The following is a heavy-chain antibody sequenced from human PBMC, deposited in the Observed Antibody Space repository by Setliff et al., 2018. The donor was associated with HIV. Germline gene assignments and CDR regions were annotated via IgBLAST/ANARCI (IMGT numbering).Heavy chain of an antibody. D-gene: IGHD2-15*01. V-gene: IGHV4-59*11. J-gene: IGHJ2*01. CDR1: GGSINSHY. CDR3: ARVSRYCSGSACFGDWYFDL. Sequence: PSETLSLTCTVSGGSINSHYWSWIRQPPGKGLEWIGYIYYSGSTNYNPSLKSRVTISVDTSKNQFSLKLSSVTAADTAVYYCARVSRYCSGSACFGDWYFDLWGRGTLVTVSS. CDR2: IYYSGST.